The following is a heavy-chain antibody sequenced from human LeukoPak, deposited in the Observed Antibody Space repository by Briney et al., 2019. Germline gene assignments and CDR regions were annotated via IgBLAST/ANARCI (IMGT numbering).Heavy chain of an antibody. V-gene: IGHV3-9*01. J-gene: IGHJ2*01. CDR2: ISWNSGSI. CDR1: GFTFDDYA. Sequence: PGGSLRLSCAASGFTFDDYAMHWVRQAPGKGLEWVSGISWNSGSIGYADSVKGRFTISRDNAKNSLYLQMNSLRAEDTALYYCAKGPPIRWPLNWYFDLWGRGTLVTVSS. D-gene: IGHD4-23*01. CDR3: AKGPPIRWPLNWYFDL.